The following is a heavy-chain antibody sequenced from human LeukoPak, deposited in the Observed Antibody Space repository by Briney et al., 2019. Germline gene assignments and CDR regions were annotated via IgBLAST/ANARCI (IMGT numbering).Heavy chain of an antibody. Sequence: GGSLRLSCASSGFTFSSYSMNWVRQAPGKGLEWVSYISSSSSTIYYADSVKGRFTISRDNAKNSLYLQMNSLRDEDTAVYYCVRQLTILGATRFDCWGQGTLVTVSS. J-gene: IGHJ4*02. CDR3: VRQLTILGATRFDC. CDR2: ISSSSSTI. V-gene: IGHV3-48*02. CDR1: GFTFSSYS. D-gene: IGHD3-3*01.